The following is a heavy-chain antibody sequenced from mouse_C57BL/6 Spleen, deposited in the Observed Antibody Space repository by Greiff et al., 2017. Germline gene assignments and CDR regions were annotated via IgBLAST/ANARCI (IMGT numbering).Heavy chain of an antibody. D-gene: IGHD2-4*01. J-gene: IGHJ2*01. CDR3: ARVHYHDSLIDY. V-gene: IGHV1-55*01. CDR2: IYPGSGST. CDR1: GYTFTSYW. Sequence: QVQLQQPGAELVKPGASVKMSCKASGYTFTSYWITWVKQRPGQGLEWIGDIYPGSGSTNYNEKFKSKATLTVDTSSSTAYMQLSSLTSEDSAVYYCARVHYHDSLIDYWGQGTTLTVSS.